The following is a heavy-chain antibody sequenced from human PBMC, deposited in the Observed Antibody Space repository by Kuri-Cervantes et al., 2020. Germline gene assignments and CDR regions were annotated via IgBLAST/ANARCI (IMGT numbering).Heavy chain of an antibody. CDR3: ARGRDVWFGELLTLFDY. V-gene: IGHV4-39*07. CDR1: GGSISSSSYY. J-gene: IGHJ4*02. CDR2: IYYSGST. Sequence: SETLSLTCTVSGGSISSSSYYWGWTRQPPGRGLEWIGSIYYSGSTYYNPSLKSRVTISVDTSKNQFSLKLSSVTAADTAVYYCARGRDVWFGELLTLFDYWGQGTLVTVSS. D-gene: IGHD3-10*01.